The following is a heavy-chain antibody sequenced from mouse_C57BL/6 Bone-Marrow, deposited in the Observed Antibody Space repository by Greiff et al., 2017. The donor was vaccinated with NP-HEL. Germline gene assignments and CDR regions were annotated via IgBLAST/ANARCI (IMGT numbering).Heavy chain of an antibody. D-gene: IGHD1-1*01. CDR2: IDPSDSET. V-gene: IGHV1-52*01. CDR3: ASYYGSSPYAMDY. CDR1: GYTFTSYW. J-gene: IGHJ4*01. Sequence: QVQLQQPGAELVRPGSSVKLSCKASGYTFTSYWMHWVKQRPIQGLEWIGNIDPSDSETHYNQKFKDKATLTVDKSSSTAYMQLSSLTSEDSAVYCCASYYGSSPYAMDYWGQGTSVTVSS.